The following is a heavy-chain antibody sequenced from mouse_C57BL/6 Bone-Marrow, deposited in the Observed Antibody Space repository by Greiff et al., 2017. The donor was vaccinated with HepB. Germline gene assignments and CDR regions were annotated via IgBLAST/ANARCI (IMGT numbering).Heavy chain of an antibody. D-gene: IGHD1-1*01. CDR2: IWSDGST. Sequence: QVQLKESGPGLVAPSQSLSITCTVSGFSLTSYGVHWVRQPPGKGLEWLVVIWSDGSTTYNSALKSRLSISKDNSKSQVFLKMNSLQTDDTAMYYCARHPSTVVANGYFDYWGQGTTLTVSS. V-gene: IGHV2-6-1*01. J-gene: IGHJ2*01. CDR1: GFSLTSYG. CDR3: ARHPSTVVANGYFDY.